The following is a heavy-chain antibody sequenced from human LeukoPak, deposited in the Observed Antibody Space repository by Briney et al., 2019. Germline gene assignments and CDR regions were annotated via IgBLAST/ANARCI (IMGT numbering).Heavy chain of an antibody. CDR3: ARLGLVATSYYYSYMDV. Sequence: PSETLSLTCTVSDGSISSSSYYWGWIRQPPGKGLEWIGEIYHTGDTNYNPSLKSRVTISVDTSKNQFSLNLSSVTAADTAVYYCARLGLVATSYYYSYMDVWGKGTTVSISS. CDR1: DGSISSSSYY. D-gene: IGHD2-8*02. V-gene: IGHV4-39*07. J-gene: IGHJ6*03. CDR2: IYHTGDT.